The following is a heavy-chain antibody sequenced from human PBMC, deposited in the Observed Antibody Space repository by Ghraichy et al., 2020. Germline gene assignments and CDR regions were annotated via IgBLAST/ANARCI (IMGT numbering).Heavy chain of an antibody. D-gene: IGHD5-18*01. V-gene: IGHV3-23*01. CDR3: AKVQLWFPGAFDI. CDR2: ISGSGGST. Sequence: LSLTCAASGFTFSSYAMSWVRQAPGKGLEWVSAISGSGGSTYYADSVKGRFTISRDNSKNTLYLQMNSLRAEDTAVYYCAKVQLWFPGAFDIWGQGTMVTVSS. J-gene: IGHJ3*02. CDR1: GFTFSSYA.